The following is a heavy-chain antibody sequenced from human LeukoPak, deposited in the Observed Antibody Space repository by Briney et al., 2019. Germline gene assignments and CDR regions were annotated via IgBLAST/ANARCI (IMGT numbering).Heavy chain of an antibody. Sequence: GGSLRLSCAASGFTFSSYWMSWVRQAPGKGLEWVANIKQDGSEKYYVDSVKGRFTTSRDNAKNSLYLQMNSLRAEDTAVYYCARDGIVGASPYFDYWGQGTLVTVSS. CDR2: IKQDGSEK. J-gene: IGHJ4*02. V-gene: IGHV3-7*01. CDR1: GFTFSSYW. D-gene: IGHD1-26*01. CDR3: ARDGIVGASPYFDY.